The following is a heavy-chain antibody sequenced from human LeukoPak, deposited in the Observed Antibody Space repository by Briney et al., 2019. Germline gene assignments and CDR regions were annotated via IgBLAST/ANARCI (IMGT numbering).Heavy chain of an antibody. CDR1: GYSFTNYW. J-gene: IGHJ4*02. Sequence: GESLKISCKGSGYSFTNYWIGWVRQMPGKGLEWMGIIYPGDSDTRYSPSFQGQVTISADKSISTAYLQWSSLKASDTAMYYCARPTGYCSSTSCYVHFDYWGQGTLVTVSS. V-gene: IGHV5-51*01. D-gene: IGHD2-2*01. CDR2: IYPGDSDT. CDR3: ARPTGYCSSTSCYVHFDY.